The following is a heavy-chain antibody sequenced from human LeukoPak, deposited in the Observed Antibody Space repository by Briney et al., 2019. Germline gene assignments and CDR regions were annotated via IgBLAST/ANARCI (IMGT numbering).Heavy chain of an antibody. J-gene: IGHJ5*02. Sequence: SETLSLTCAVYGGSFSGYYWSWIRQPPGKGLEWIGEINHSGSTNYNPSLKSRVTISVDTSKNQFSLKLSSVTAADTAVYYCARQKGHSSSWHHLWFDPWGQGTLVTVSS. CDR1: GGSFSGYY. V-gene: IGHV4-34*01. D-gene: IGHD6-13*01. CDR3: ARQKGHSSSWHHLWFDP. CDR2: INHSGST.